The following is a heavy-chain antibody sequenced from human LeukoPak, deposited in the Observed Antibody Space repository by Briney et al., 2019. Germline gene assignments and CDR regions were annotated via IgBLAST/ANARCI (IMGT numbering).Heavy chain of an antibody. CDR1: GFTTDDYA. D-gene: IGHD6-19*01. Sequence: GRSLRLSCAASGFTTDDYAMHLVRQAPGKGLEWVSGISWNSGSIGYADSVKGRFTISRDNAKNSLYLQMNSLRAEDTALYYCAKDTTVAVAGTGFDYWGQGTLVTVSS. CDR2: ISWNSGSI. V-gene: IGHV3-9*02. CDR3: AKDTTVAVAGTGFDY. J-gene: IGHJ4*02.